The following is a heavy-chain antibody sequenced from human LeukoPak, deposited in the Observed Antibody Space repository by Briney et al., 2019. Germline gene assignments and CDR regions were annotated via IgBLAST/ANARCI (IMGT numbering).Heavy chain of an antibody. J-gene: IGHJ4*02. Sequence: ASVKVSCKASGYTLTGYYMHWVRQAPGQGLEWMGRINPNSGGTNYAQKFQGRVTMTRDTSISTAYMELSRLRSDDTAVYYCARSYYDILTGYYLFDYWGQGTLVTVSS. CDR3: ARSYYDILTGYYLFDY. D-gene: IGHD3-9*01. V-gene: IGHV1-2*06. CDR2: INPNSGGT. CDR1: GYTLTGYY.